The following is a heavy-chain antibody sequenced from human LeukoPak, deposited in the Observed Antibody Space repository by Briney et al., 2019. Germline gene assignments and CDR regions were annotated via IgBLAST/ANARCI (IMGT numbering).Heavy chain of an antibody. D-gene: IGHD6-19*01. V-gene: IGHV3-23*01. CDR3: AKFSGAQSSGWCFDY. Sequence: GGSLRLSCAASGFTFSTCAMGWVRQAPGKGLEWVSCISGGGAITYHADSVKGRLTISRDNSKNTPYLQMNSLRAEDTAVYYCAKFSGAQSSGWCFDYWGQGTLVTVSS. CDR1: GFTFSTCA. CDR2: ISGGGAIT. J-gene: IGHJ4*02.